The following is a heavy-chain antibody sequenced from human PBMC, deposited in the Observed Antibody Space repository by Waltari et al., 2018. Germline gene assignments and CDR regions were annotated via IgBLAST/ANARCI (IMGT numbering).Heavy chain of an antibody. Sequence: QVQLVESGGGVVQPGRSLRLSCTVSGFTFSSYGMHWVRQAPGKGLEWVAVISFDGSNKYYADSVKGRFTVSRDNSKNTLYLQMNSLRTEDTAVYYCAKDRSSSAIFDYWGQGTLVTVSS. J-gene: IGHJ4*02. CDR2: ISFDGSNK. D-gene: IGHD6-13*01. V-gene: IGHV3-30*18. CDR1: GFTFSSYG. CDR3: AKDRSSSAIFDY.